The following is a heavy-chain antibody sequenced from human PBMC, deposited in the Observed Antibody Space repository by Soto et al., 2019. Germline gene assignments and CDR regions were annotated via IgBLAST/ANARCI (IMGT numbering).Heavy chain of an antibody. CDR3: AKNYGGNSYGLAV. CDR2: VSYDESSK. J-gene: IGHJ6*02. CDR1: GFTFSNYA. V-gene: IGHV3-30*04. D-gene: IGHD4-17*01. Sequence: QVHLVESGGGVVQPGGSLRLSCAGTGFTFSNYAMHWARQAPGKGLEWVAVVSYDESSKYFADSVKGRFSISRDNSKNTLYLQMNSLKSEDTAVYYCAKNYGGNSYGLAVWGQGTTVTVSS.